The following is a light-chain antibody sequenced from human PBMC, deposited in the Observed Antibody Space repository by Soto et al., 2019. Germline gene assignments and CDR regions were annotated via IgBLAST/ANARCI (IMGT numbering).Light chain of an antibody. CDR2: TAS. CDR1: QSISSY. J-gene: IGKJ3*01. Sequence: DIQMPQSPSSLSASVGDRVSITCRASQSISSYLNWYQQKPGKAPKLLIYTASSLQSGVPSRFSGGGSGTDFTLTISNLQPEDFATYYCQQSYSTPFTFGPGTKVDLK. V-gene: IGKV1-39*01. CDR3: QQSYSTPFT.